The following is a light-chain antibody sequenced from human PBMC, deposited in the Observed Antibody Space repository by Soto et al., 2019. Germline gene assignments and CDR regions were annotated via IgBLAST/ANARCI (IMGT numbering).Light chain of an antibody. CDR3: LHRVDWLT. CDR2: DAS. J-gene: IGKJ4*01. CDR1: QSVSIY. Sequence: EIVLTQSPGTLSLSPGDRATLSCRASQSVSIYLAWYQQKPGQAPRLLIYDASNRVTGIPARFSGSGSGTDFTLTISIVEPEDLAVYYCLHRVDWLTFGGGTKLEIK. V-gene: IGKV3-11*01.